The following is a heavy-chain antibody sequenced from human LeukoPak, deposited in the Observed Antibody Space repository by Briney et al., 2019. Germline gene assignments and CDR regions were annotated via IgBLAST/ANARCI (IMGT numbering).Heavy chain of an antibody. V-gene: IGHV3-48*04. Sequence: GGSLRLSCTASGFPFSDYSMNWVRQAPGKGLEWISYIGISSGNTKYADSVRGRFTISADNAKNSLYLQMNSLRVEDTAVYYCAREHNYFFDNWGQGTLVSVSS. CDR2: IGISSGNT. CDR1: GFPFSDYS. J-gene: IGHJ4*02. D-gene: IGHD1-1*01. CDR3: AREHNYFFDN.